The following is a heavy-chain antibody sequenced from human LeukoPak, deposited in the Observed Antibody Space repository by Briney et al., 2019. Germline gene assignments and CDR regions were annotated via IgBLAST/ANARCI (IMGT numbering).Heavy chain of an antibody. D-gene: IGHD5-18*01. J-gene: IGHJ4*02. CDR2: ISWNSGSR. CDR1: GFTFDDYA. CDR3: AKGHSYGCFGDDLYYFDY. Sequence: GGSLRLSCAASGFTFDDYAMHWVRQAPGKGLEWVSGISWNSGSRGYADSVKGRFTISRDNAKNSLYLQMNSLRAEDMALYYCAKGHSYGCFGDDLYYFDYWGQGTLVTVSS. V-gene: IGHV3-9*03.